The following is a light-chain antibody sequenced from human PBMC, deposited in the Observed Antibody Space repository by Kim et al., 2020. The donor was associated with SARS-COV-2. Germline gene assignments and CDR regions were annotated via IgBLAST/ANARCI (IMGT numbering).Light chain of an antibody. CDR1: QSVNSN. CDR3: QQYNSWPLT. CDR2: GIS. V-gene: IGKV3D-15*01. Sequence: ASAGDRATLSCRASQSVNSNLAWYQQKPGQAPRLLIFGISNRATGISARFSGSGSGTDFALTITSLQSEDIAVYYCQQYNSWPLTFGGGTKVDIK. J-gene: IGKJ4*01.